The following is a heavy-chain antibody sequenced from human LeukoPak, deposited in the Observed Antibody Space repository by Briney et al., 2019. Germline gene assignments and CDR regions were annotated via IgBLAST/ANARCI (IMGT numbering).Heavy chain of an antibody. J-gene: IGHJ4*02. CDR2: ISYGGSNK. V-gene: IGHV3-30*03. Sequence: GGSLRLSCAASGFTFSSYGIHWVRQAPGKGLEWVAGISYGGSNKYYADSMKGRFTISRDNSKNTLYLQMNSLRAEDTAVYYCARVPTLAYCGGDCYFDYWGQGTLVTVSS. D-gene: IGHD2-21*02. CDR3: ARVPTLAYCGGDCYFDY. CDR1: GFTFSSYG.